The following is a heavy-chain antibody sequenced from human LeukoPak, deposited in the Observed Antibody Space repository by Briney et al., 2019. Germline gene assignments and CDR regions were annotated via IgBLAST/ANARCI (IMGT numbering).Heavy chain of an antibody. Sequence: ETLSLTCTVSGGSISSSSYYWGWIRPPPGKGLEWIGSIYYSGSTYYNPSLKSRVTISVDTSKNQFSLKLSSVTAADTAVYYCARGGVATIHYWGQGTLVTVSS. CDR3: ARGGVATIHY. J-gene: IGHJ4*02. CDR2: IYYSGST. V-gene: IGHV4-39*07. CDR1: GGSISSSSYY. D-gene: IGHD5-12*01.